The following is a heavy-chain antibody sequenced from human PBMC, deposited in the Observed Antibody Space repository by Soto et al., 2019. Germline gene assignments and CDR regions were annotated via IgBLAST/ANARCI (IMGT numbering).Heavy chain of an antibody. CDR2: IYSGGST. Sequence: WGSLRLSCAASGFTVSSNYMSWVRQAPGKGLEWVSVIYSGGSTYYADSVKGRFTISRDNSKNTLYLQMNSLRAEDTAVYYCARPSQWELLKAHAFDIWGQGTMVTVSS. CDR3: ARPSQWELLKAHAFDI. D-gene: IGHD1-26*01. CDR1: GFTVSSNY. J-gene: IGHJ3*02. V-gene: IGHV3-53*01.